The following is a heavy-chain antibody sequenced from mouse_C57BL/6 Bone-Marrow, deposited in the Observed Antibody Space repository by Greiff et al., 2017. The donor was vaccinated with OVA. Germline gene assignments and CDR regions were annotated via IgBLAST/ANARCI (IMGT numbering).Heavy chain of an antibody. CDR1: GYTFTSYD. D-gene: IGHD2-4*01. Sequence: LVESGPELVKPGASVKLSCKASGYTFTSYDINWVKQRPGQGLEWIGWIYPRDGSTKYNEKFKGKATLTVDTSSSTAYMELHSLTSEDSAVYFCANDYAPFAYWGQGTLVTVSA. CDR3: ANDYAPFAY. J-gene: IGHJ3*01. CDR2: IYPRDGST. V-gene: IGHV1-85*01.